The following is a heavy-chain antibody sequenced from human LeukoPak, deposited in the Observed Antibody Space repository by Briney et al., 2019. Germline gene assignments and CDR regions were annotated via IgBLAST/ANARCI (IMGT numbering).Heavy chain of an antibody. CDR3: ARDGSWYGYYYYYMDV. CDR1: GGSISSYY. V-gene: IGHV4-4*07. CDR2: IYTSGST. J-gene: IGHJ6*03. Sequence: SETLSLTCTVSGGSISSYYWSWIRQPAGKGLEWIGRIYTSGSTNYNPSLKSRVTMSVDTSKNQFSLKLSSVTAADTAAYYCARDGSWYGYYYYYMDVWGKGTTVTISS. D-gene: IGHD6-13*01.